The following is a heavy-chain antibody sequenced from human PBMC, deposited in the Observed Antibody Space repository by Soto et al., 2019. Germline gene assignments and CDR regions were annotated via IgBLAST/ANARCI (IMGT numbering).Heavy chain of an antibody. CDR2: INHSGST. V-gene: IGHV4-34*01. CDR3: ARVELGATAAFDI. Sequence: SETLSLTCPVYSGSLSFYYWSWIRQPPGKGLEWIGEINHSGSTNYNPSLKSRVTISVDTSKNQFSLRLSSVTAADTGIYYCARVELGATAAFDIWGQGTMVTVSS. D-gene: IGHD1-26*01. J-gene: IGHJ3*02. CDR1: SGSLSFYY.